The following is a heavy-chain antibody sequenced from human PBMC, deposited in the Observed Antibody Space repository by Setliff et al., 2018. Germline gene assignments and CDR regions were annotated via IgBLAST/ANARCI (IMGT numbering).Heavy chain of an antibody. J-gene: IGHJ4*02. V-gene: IGHV3-11*04. Sequence: LSLTCAVYGGSFSGYYWSWVRQAPGKGLEWASVISGSGGSTYYADSVKGRFTISRDNAKNSLYLQMNSPRAEDTAVYYCARDGGEYWGQGTRVTVSS. CDR2: ISGSGGST. D-gene: IGHD3-16*01. CDR3: ARDGGEY. CDR1: GGSFSGYY.